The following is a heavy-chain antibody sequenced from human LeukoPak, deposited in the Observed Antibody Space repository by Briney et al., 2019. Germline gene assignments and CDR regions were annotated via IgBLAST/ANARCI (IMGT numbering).Heavy chain of an antibody. CDR1: GFSFGGYA. V-gene: IGHV3-23*01. CDR3: AKDRAGYNVKGSDS. CDR2: ISVSGATA. J-gene: IGHJ4*02. Sequence: PGGSLRLSCAASGFSFGGYAMAWVRQAPGKGLEWISSISVSGATANYAASVRGRFIISRDNSANRLDLQMNSLRVEDAAVYYCAKDRAGYNVKGSDSWGQGTLVAVSP. D-gene: IGHD5-24*01.